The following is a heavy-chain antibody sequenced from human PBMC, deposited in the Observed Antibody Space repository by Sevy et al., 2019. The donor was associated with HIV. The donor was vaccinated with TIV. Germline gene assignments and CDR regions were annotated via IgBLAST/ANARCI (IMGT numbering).Heavy chain of an antibody. CDR1: GYSISSAYS. CDR2: IYHDGST. CDR3: SSFGRLIIINDDTFEI. J-gene: IGHJ3*02. Sequence: SETLSLPCTVSGYSISSAYSWGWIRQPPGKGLEWIANIYHDGSTYYNPSLNSRVTISIDTSKNQFSLKLSSVTAADTAVYYCSSFGRLIIINDDTFEIWGQGTMVTVSS. V-gene: IGHV4-38-2*02. D-gene: IGHD3-9*01.